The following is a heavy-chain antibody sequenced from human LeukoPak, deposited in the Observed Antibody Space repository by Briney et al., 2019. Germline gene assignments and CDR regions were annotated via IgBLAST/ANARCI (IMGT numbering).Heavy chain of an antibody. V-gene: IGHV3-7*01. Sequence: GGSLRLSCAGSGFTFSDYWVDWVRQAPGKGLEWVANINKDGTEKNYLESVKGRFTISRDNAKNSLYLQMNNLRAEDTAVYYCARNRGWQQFDYWGQGTLVTVSS. CDR2: INKDGTEK. CDR3: ARNRGWQQFDY. J-gene: IGHJ4*02. CDR1: GFTFSDYW. D-gene: IGHD5-24*01.